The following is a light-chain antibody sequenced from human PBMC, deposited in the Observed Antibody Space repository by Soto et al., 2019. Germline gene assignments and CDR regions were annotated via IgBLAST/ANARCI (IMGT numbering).Light chain of an antibody. CDR1: SSDVGGYNY. CDR2: DVG. CDR3: RLYTSSTTSV. V-gene: IGLV2-14*01. Sequence: QSALTQPASVSGSPGQSITISCTGTSSDVGGYNYVSWYQQHPGKAPKLMIYDVGNRPSGVSNRFSGSKSGNTASLTISGLQAEDEADYYCRLYTSSTTSVFGGGTKRTVL. J-gene: IGLJ2*01.